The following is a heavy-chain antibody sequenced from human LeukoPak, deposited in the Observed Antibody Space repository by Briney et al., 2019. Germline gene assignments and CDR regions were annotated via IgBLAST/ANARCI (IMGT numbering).Heavy chain of an antibody. CDR1: GGSISSYY. CDR3: ARSDPGPPRGWPDNWFDP. V-gene: IGHV4-59*01. Sequence: SETLSLTCTVSGGSISSYYWSWIRQPPGKGLEWIGYIYYSGSTNYNPSLKSRVTISVDTSKNQFSLKLSSVTAADTAVYYCARSDPGPPRGWPDNWFDPWGQGTLVTVSS. CDR2: IYYSGST. J-gene: IGHJ5*02. D-gene: IGHD6-19*01.